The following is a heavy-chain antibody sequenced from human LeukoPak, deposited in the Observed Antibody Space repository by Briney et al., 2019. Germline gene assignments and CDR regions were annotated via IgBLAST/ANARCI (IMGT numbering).Heavy chain of an antibody. Sequence: SETLSLTCTVSGGSISSYYWSWIRQPPGKGLEWIGYIYYTGSTNYNPSLKSRVTISVDTSKNQFSLKLSSVTAADTAVYYCAGGNSGSYYGFDYWGQGTLVTVSS. D-gene: IGHD1-26*01. CDR2: IYYTGST. CDR3: AGGNSGSYYGFDY. V-gene: IGHV4-59*01. CDR1: GGSISSYY. J-gene: IGHJ4*02.